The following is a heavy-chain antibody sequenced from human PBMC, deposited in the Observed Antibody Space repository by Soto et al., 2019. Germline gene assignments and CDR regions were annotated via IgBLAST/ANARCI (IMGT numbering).Heavy chain of an antibody. CDR2: VFSSVSA. CDR1: GVSFTTNT. J-gene: IGHJ4*02. CDR3: TRDGMTTGDT. V-gene: IGHV4-4*07. Sequence: PSETLSLTCIVSGVSFTTNTWSWVRQPAKKGLEWIGRVFSSVSATYSPSLKSRVRISMDTPENPISLQLDSVTAADAGVYYCTRDGMTTGDTWGPGTLVTVSS. D-gene: IGHD2-21*02.